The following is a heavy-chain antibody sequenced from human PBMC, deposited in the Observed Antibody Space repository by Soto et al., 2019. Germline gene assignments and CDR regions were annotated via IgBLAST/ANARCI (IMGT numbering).Heavy chain of an antibody. D-gene: IGHD6-13*01. V-gene: IGHV1-69*13. CDR3: ARGSSSWTLNWFDP. CDR2: IIPIFGTA. J-gene: IGHJ5*02. CDR1: GATFSSYA. Sequence: SVKLCCKASGATFSSYALSWVRQVPGQGLEWMGGIIPIFGTANYAQKFQGRVTITADESTSTAYMELSSLRSEDTAVYYCARGSSSWTLNWFDPWGQGILVTVSS.